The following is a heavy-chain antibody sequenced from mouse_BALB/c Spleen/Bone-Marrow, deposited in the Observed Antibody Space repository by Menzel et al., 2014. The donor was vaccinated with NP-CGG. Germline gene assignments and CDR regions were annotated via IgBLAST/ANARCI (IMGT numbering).Heavy chain of an antibody. J-gene: IGHJ2*01. CDR1: GFTFSSFG. V-gene: IGHV5-17*02. Sequence: EVQVVESGGGLVQPGGSRKLSCAASGFTFSSFGMHWVRQAPEKGLEWVAYISSGSSTIYYGDTVMGRFTISRDNPENTLFLQMTSLRSEDTAMYYCARSGSSSGYFDYWGQGTTLTVSS. D-gene: IGHD1-1*01. CDR2: ISSGSSTI. CDR3: ARSGSSSGYFDY.